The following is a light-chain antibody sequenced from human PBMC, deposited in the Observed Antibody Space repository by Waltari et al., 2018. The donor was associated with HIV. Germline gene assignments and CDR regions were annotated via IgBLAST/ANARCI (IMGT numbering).Light chain of an antibody. J-gene: IGLJ2*01. V-gene: IGLV2-14*01. CDR3: SSYTSSDTVV. Sequence: QSALTQPASVSGSPGQSISLSCTGTSSDVGGYNAVSWYQQHPAKPPKLVILEVSNRPSGVSNRFSGSKSGNRASLTISGLQAEDEAYYYCSSYTSSDTVVFGGGTKVTVL. CDR2: EVS. CDR1: SSDVGGYNA.